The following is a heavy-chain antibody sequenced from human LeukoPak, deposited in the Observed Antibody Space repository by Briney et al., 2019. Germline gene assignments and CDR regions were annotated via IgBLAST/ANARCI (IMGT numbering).Heavy chain of an antibody. V-gene: IGHV3-30*01. CDR1: GFTFSSYA. Sequence: GGSLRLSCAASGFTFSSYAMHWVRQAPGKGLEWVAVISYDGSNKYYADSVKGRFTISRDNSKNTLYLQMNSLRAEDTAVYYCARGSRKTSYYYYMDVWGKGTTVTVCS. CDR3: ARGSRKTSYYYYMDV. CDR2: ISYDGSNK. J-gene: IGHJ6*03.